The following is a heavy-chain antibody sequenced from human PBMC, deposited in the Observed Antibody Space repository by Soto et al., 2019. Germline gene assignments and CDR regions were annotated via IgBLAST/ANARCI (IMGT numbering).Heavy chain of an antibody. CDR2: INPNLGRT. CDR3: ARVSDNSSGWSRFDY. CDR1: GYTFIDYY. D-gene: IGHD6-19*01. J-gene: IGHJ4*02. Sequence: GASVKVSCKASGYTFIDYYIHWVRQAPGQGLEWMGWINPNLGRTNYAQKFQGRVTMTADKSTSTAYMELSSLRSEDTAVYYCARVSDNSSGWSRFDYWGQGTLVTVSS. V-gene: IGHV1-2*02.